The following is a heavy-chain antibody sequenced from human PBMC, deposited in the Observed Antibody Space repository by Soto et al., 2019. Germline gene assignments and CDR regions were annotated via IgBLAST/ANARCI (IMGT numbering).Heavy chain of an antibody. V-gene: IGHV1-69*13. CDR3: ARDRGMELLNFSQYYYGMDV. Sequence: VASVKVSCKASGGTFSSYAISWVRQAPGQGLEWMGGIVPIFGTANYAQKFQGRVTVTADESTSTAYMEPSSLRSEDTAVYYCARDRGMELLNFSQYYYGMDVWGQGTTVTVSS. J-gene: IGHJ6*02. CDR2: IVPIFGTA. CDR1: GGTFSSYA. D-gene: IGHD1-7*01.